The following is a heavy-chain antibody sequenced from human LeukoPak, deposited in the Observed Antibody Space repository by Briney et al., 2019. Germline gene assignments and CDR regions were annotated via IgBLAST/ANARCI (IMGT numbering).Heavy chain of an antibody. V-gene: IGHV3-30-3*01. CDR1: GFTFSSYA. CDR3: ARVRDGYNYEYYFDY. Sequence: PGGSLRLSCAASGFTFSSYAMHWVRQAPGKGLEWVAVISYDGSNKYYADSVKGRFTISRDNSKSTLYLQMNSLRAEDTAVYYCARVRDGYNYEYYFDYWGQGTLVTVSS. CDR2: ISYDGSNK. D-gene: IGHD5-24*01. J-gene: IGHJ4*02.